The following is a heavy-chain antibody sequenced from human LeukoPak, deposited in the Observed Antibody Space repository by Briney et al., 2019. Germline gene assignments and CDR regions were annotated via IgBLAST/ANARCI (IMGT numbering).Heavy chain of an antibody. J-gene: IGHJ3*02. D-gene: IGHD2/OR15-2a*01. V-gene: IGHV3-74*01. CDR1: GFTFSGYW. Sequence: GSLRLSCAASGFTFSGYWMDWVRPIPGRGLLSVSLINPDGNKITYAESVKGRFNISRNHAQNPPLIQKNSLRGDDPDVISFTGVWVVGDDSIETCGQGTMVTVSS. CDR2: INPDGNKI. CDR3: TGVWVVGDDSIET.